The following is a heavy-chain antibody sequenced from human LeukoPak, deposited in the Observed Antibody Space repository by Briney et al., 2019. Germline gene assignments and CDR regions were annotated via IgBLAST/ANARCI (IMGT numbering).Heavy chain of an antibody. Sequence: GGSLRLSCAASGFTFSSYAMSWVRQAPGKGLEWVSAISGSGGSTYYADSVKGRFTISRDNSKNTLYLQMNSLRAEDTAVYYCASVPGRYCGGDCYTPDWGQGTLVTVSS. CDR3: ASVPGRYCGGDCYTPD. CDR2: ISGSGGST. V-gene: IGHV3-23*01. CDR1: GFTFSSYA. D-gene: IGHD2-21*02. J-gene: IGHJ4*02.